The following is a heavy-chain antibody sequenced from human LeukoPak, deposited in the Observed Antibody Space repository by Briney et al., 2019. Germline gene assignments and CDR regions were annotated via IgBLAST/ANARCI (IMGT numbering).Heavy chain of an antibody. J-gene: IGHJ4*02. CDR3: AKDDTFAKRGIDY. Sequence: GGSLRLSCAASGFTFSSYSMNWVRQAPGKGLEWVSSISSSSSYIYYADSVKGRFTISRDNSKNTLYLQMNSLRAEDTAVYYCAKDDTFAKRGIDYWGQGTLVTVSS. D-gene: IGHD7-27*01. V-gene: IGHV3-21*04. CDR1: GFTFSSYS. CDR2: ISSSSSYI.